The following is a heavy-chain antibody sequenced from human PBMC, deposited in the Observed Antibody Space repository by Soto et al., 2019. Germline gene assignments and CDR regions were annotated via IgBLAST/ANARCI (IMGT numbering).Heavy chain of an antibody. J-gene: IGHJ5*02. CDR2: IYNSGV. CDR3: VRHPTGFPNWIDP. D-gene: IGHD2-15*01. V-gene: IGHV4-39*01. CDR1: GGSTSSSTYS. Sequence: SETLSLTCTVSGGSTSSSTYSWGWIRQPPGKGLEWIGSIYNSGVDYNPSLKSRVTISVDTSKTQFSLRLTSVTAADTALYYCVRHPTGFPNWIDPWGQGIMVT.